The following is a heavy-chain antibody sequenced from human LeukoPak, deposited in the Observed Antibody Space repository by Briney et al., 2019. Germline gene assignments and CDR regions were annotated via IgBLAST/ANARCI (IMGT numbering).Heavy chain of an antibody. Sequence: GGSLRLSCAASGFTVSTNYMSWVRQAPGEGLEWVSSLSSSSSYIYYADSVKGRFTISRDNAKNSLYLQMNSLRAEDTAVYYCARDVRTGDFDYWGQGTLVTVSS. CDR2: LSSSSSYI. J-gene: IGHJ4*02. V-gene: IGHV3-21*01. D-gene: IGHD7-27*01. CDR3: ARDVRTGDFDY. CDR1: GFTVSTNY.